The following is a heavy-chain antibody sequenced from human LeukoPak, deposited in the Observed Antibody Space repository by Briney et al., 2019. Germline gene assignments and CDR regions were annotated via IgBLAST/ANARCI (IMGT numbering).Heavy chain of an antibody. CDR3: ASLGYSYGNHHFDY. J-gene: IGHJ4*02. Sequence: PGGSLRLSCAASGFTVSNNYMSWLRQAPGKGLEWVSVIYSGGSTYYADSVKGRFTISRDNSKNTLYLQMNSLRAEDTAVYYCASLGYSYGNHHFDYWGQGTLVTVSS. V-gene: IGHV3-66*01. D-gene: IGHD5-18*01. CDR1: GFTVSNNY. CDR2: IYSGGST.